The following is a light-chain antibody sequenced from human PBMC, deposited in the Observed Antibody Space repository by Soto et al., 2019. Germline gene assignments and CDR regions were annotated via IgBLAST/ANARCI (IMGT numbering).Light chain of an antibody. CDR2: GDS. Sequence: QSVLTQPPSVSGAPGQRVTISCTGSSSNIGAGYDVHWYQQFPGTAPKLLIFGDSNRPSGVPDRFSGSKSGTSASLAITGLQTDDEADYYCQSYDSSLSGSEVFGTGTKVTVL. CDR1: SSNIGAGYD. V-gene: IGLV1-40*01. CDR3: QSYDSSLSGSEV. J-gene: IGLJ1*01.